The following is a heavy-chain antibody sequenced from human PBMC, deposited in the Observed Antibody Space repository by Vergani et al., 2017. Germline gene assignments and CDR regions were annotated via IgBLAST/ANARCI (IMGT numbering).Heavy chain of an antibody. V-gene: IGHV7-4-1*02. J-gene: IGHJ5*02. CDR3: VRTRSVSCTGGSCYSGWFDP. CDR2: INSNSGNP. D-gene: IGHD2-15*01. Sequence: QVQLVQSGSEVKKPGASVKVSCRASGYTFTNYALNWVRQAPGQGLEWMGWINSNSGNPTYAQGFKGRFVFSLDSSVSTSYLQMNSLQPEDTAVYYCVRTRSVSCTGGSCYSGWFDPWGQGTLVTVSS. CDR1: GYTFTNYA.